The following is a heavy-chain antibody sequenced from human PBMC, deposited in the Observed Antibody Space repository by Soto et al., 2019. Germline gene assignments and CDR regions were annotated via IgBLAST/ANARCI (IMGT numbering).Heavy chain of an antibody. D-gene: IGHD4-17*01. V-gene: IGHV3-48*02. J-gene: IGHJ5*02. CDR1: GFTFSSYS. CDR2: ISSSSSTI. Sequence: GGSLRLSCAASGFTFSSYSRNWGRQAPGKGLEWVSYISSSSSTIYYADSVKGRFTISRDNAKNSLYLQMNSLRDEDTAVYYCARDDYGDYLGWFDPWGQGTLVTVSS. CDR3: ARDDYGDYLGWFDP.